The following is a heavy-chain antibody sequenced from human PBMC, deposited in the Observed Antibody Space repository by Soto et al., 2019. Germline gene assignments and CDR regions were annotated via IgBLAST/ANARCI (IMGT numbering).Heavy chain of an antibody. CDR2: ISWTSGSI. V-gene: IGHV3-9*01. CDR1: GFTFDDYA. D-gene: IGHD6-19*01. CDR3: ATSGWYTGYFDY. J-gene: IGHJ4*02. Sequence: EVQLVESGGGLVQPGRSLRLSCAASGFTFDDYAMHWVRQAPGKGLEWVSGISWTSGSIGYADSVKGRFTISRDNAKNSLYLQMNSLRAEDTALYYCATSGWYTGYFDYWGQGTLVTVSS.